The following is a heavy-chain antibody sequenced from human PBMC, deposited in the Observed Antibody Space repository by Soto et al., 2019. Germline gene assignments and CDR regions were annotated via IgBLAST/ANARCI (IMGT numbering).Heavy chain of an antibody. J-gene: IGHJ4*02. D-gene: IGHD6-13*01. CDR1: GYTFTSYF. Sequence: ASVKVSWKASGYTFTSYFLHWVRQAPGQRLEWMGWINAGNGDTKYSQKFQGRVTITRDTSASTVYMELSSLRSEDTAVYYCARVPVIAAARALCHWGQGTLVTVSS. CDR2: INAGNGDT. CDR3: ARVPVIAAARALCH. V-gene: IGHV1-3*01.